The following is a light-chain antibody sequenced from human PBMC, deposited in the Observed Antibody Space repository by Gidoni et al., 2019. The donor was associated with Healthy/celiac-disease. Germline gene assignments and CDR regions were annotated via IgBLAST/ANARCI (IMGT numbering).Light chain of an antibody. CDR2: DAS. J-gene: IGKJ1*01. CDR3: QQRSNWWT. CDR1: QSVSSY. Sequence: ETALTQSPATLSLSPGERATLSCRASQSVSSYLAWYQQKPGQAPRLLIYDASNRATGIPARFSGSGSGTDFTLTISSLEPEDFAVYYCQQRSNWWTFGQGTKVEIK. V-gene: IGKV3-11*01.